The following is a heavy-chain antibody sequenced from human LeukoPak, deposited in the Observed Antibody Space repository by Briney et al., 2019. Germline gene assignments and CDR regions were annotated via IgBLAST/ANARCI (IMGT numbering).Heavy chain of an antibody. J-gene: IGHJ4*02. CDR2: ISSSSYI. V-gene: IGHV3-21*01. CDR3: ATYDILTGYDY. Sequence: GGSLRLSCAASGFTFSSYSMNWVRQAPGKGLEWVSSISSSSYIYYADSVKGRFTISRDNAKNSLYLQMNSLRAEDTAVYYCATYDILTGYDYWGQGTLVTVSS. D-gene: IGHD3-9*01. CDR1: GFTFSSYS.